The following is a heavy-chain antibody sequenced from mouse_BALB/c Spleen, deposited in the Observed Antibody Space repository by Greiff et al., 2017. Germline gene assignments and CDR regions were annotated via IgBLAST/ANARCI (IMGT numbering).Heavy chain of an antibody. CDR2: IYPGRGIT. J-gene: IGHJ4*01. V-gene: IGHV1-55*01. D-gene: IGHD3-1*01. Sequence: QVQLQQSGPELVKPGASVKMSCKASGYTFTSYWINWVKQRPGQGLEWIGDIYPGRGITNYNEKFKSKATLTLDTSSSAAYMQLSSLTSEDSAVYYCSRQRAPYYAMDYWGQGTSVTVSS. CDR3: SRQRAPYYAMDY. CDR1: GYTFTSYW.